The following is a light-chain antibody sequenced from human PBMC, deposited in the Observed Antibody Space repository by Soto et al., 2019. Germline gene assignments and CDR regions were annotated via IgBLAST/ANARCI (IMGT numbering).Light chain of an antibody. CDR1: ISDVGSYNL. Sequence: QCVLTQPASVSGSPGQSITISCTGTISDVGSYNLVSWYQQHPGKAPKLMIYEGSKRPSGVSNRFSGSKSGNTASLTISGLQAEDEADYYCCSYAGSRTYVFGTGTKVTGL. CDR3: CSYAGSRTYV. J-gene: IGLJ1*01. V-gene: IGLV2-23*01. CDR2: EGS.